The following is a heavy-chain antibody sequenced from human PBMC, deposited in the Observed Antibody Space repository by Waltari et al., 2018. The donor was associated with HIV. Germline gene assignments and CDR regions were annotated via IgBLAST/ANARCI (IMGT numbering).Heavy chain of an antibody. CDR2: ISSSGSTI. CDR1: GFTFSDYY. J-gene: IGHJ6*02. D-gene: IGHD3-10*01. CDR3: ATGGGQFRFGMAKRTYGMDV. Sequence: QVQLVESGGGLVKPGGSLRLSCAASGFTFSDYYMSWIRQAPGKGLEWVSYISSSGSTIYYADSVKGRFTISRDNAKNSLYLQMSSLRAEDTAVYYCATGGGQFRFGMAKRTYGMDVWGQGTTVTVSS. V-gene: IGHV3-11*01.